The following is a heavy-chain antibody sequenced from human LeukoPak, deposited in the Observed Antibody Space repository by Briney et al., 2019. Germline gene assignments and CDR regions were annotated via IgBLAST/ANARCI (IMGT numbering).Heavy chain of an antibody. CDR1: GFTFSSYW. D-gene: IGHD6-6*01. Sequence: QAGGSLRLSCAASGFTFSSYWMHWVRQAPGKGLVWASRISTDGSSTNSADSVKGRLTISRDNAKNTLYLQMNSLRAEDTAVYYCVREYSSSSGRAFDMWGQGTMVTVSP. CDR3: VREYSSSSGRAFDM. J-gene: IGHJ3*02. CDR2: ISTDGSST. V-gene: IGHV3-74*01.